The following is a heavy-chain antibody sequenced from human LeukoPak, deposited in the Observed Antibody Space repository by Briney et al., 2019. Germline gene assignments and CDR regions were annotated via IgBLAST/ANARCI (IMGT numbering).Heavy chain of an antibody. CDR3: AREESGPWGSVPSDYYYYGMDV. D-gene: IGHD7-27*01. V-gene: IGHV1-18*01. J-gene: IGHJ6*02. CDR1: GYTFTSYG. CDR2: ISAYNGNT. Sequence: ASVKVSCKASGYTFTSYGISWVRQAPGQGLEWMGWISAYNGNTNYAQKLQGRVTMTTDTSTSTAYMELRSLRSDDTAVYYCAREESGPWGSVPSDYYYYGMDVWGQGTTVTVSS.